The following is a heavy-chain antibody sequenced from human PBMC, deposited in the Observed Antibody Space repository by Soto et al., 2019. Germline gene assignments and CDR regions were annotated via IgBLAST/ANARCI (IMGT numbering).Heavy chain of an antibody. CDR3: ARPLIAAAGTLDY. Sequence: ASVKVSCKASGYTFTSYAMHWVRQAPGQRLEWMGWINAGNGNTKYSQKFQGRVTITRDTSASTAYMELSSLRSEDTAVYYFARPLIAAAGTLDYWGQGTQVTVSS. V-gene: IGHV1-3*01. CDR2: INAGNGNT. D-gene: IGHD6-13*01. J-gene: IGHJ4*02. CDR1: GYTFTSYA.